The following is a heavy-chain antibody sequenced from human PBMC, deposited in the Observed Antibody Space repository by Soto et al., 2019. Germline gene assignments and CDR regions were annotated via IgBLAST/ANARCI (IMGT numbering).Heavy chain of an antibody. V-gene: IGHV3-9*01. Sequence: GGSLRLSCAASGFTFEAYSLYWVRQLPGKGLEWVAGISGDSGSSGYADSVRGRFTVSRDNAKNSLFLQMSSLSPEDTALYYCTKRRSARPGFDAFDLWGQGTMVTVSS. CDR1: GFTFEAYS. CDR3: TKRRSARPGFDAFDL. J-gene: IGHJ3*01. CDR2: ISGDSGSS.